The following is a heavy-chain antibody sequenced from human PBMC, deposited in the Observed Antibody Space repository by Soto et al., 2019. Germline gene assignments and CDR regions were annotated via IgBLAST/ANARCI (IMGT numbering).Heavy chain of an antibody. CDR1: GGSISSYY. CDR3: ARDRRYFDWLSDLYYYYGMDV. J-gene: IGHJ6*02. CDR2: IYYSGST. V-gene: IGHV4-59*01. Sequence: SETLSLTCTVSGGSISSYYWSWIRQPPGKGLEWIGYIYYSGSTNYNPSLKSRVTISVDTSKNQFSLKLSSVTAADTAVYYCARDRRYFDWLSDLYYYYGMDVWGQGTTVT. D-gene: IGHD3-9*01.